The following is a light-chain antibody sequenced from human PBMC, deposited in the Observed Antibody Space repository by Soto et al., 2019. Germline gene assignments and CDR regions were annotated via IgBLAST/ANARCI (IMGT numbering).Light chain of an antibody. CDR2: EVN. CDR3: SSYAGNNKMV. CDR1: SSDVGDYTY. V-gene: IGLV2-8*01. J-gene: IGLJ3*02. Sequence: QSALTQPPSASGSLGQSVTISCTGTSSDVGDYTYVSWYQQHPGKAPKFIIYEVNKRPSGVPDRFSGSKSGNTASLTVSGLQAEDEADYYCSSYAGNNKMVFGGGTQVTVL.